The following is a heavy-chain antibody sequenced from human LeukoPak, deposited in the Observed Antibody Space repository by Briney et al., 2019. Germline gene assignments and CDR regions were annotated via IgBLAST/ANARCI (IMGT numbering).Heavy chain of an antibody. CDR2: INPNSGGT. V-gene: IGHV1-2*02. J-gene: IGHJ4*02. D-gene: IGHD2-21*02. CDR1: GYTFTGYY. Sequence: ASVKVSCKASGYTFTGYYMHWVRQAPGQGLEWMGWINPNSGGTNYAQKFQGRVTMTSDTSISTAYMELSRLRSDDTAVYYCARVPFSYCGGDCYFDYWGQGTLVTVSS. CDR3: ARVPFSYCGGDCYFDY.